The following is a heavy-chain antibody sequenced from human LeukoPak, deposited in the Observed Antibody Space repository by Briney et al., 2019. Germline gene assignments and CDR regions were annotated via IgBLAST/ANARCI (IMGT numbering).Heavy chain of an antibody. CDR3: ARGIVGATPYDY. D-gene: IGHD1-26*01. V-gene: IGHV1-46*01. Sequence: GASVKVSCKASGYIFTSHYIHWVRQAPGQGLEWMGIINPSGGSTTYAQKFQGRVTMARDMSTSTVSMELSSLRSEDTAVYYCARGIVGATPYDYWGQGTLVTVSS. CDR1: GYIFTSHY. J-gene: IGHJ4*02. CDR2: INPSGGST.